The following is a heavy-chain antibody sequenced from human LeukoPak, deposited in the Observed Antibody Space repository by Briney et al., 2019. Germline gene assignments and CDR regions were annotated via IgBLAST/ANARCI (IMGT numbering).Heavy chain of an antibody. J-gene: IGHJ4*02. Sequence: GGSLRLSCAASGFTFSNYWMSWVRQAPGKGLEWVANIIEDGSEKNYVDFVKGRFTISRDNAKNSLYLQMNSLRAEDTAVYYCARDFLRGFDYWGQGTLVTVSS. CDR1: GFTFSNYW. CDR2: IIEDGSEK. V-gene: IGHV3-7*01. D-gene: IGHD2/OR15-2a*01. CDR3: ARDFLRGFDY.